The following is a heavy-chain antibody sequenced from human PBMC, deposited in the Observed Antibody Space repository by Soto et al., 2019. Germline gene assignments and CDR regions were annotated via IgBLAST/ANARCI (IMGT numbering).Heavy chain of an antibody. CDR2: ISGSGGST. CDR1: GFTFSSYA. Sequence: EVQLLESGGGLVQPGGSLRLSCAASGFTFSSYAMSWVRQAPGKGLEWVSAISGSGGSTYYADSVKGRFTISRDNSKNTLYLQMNSLRAEDTAVYYCAKVDDFWSGYYQGEYYFDYWGQGTLVTVSS. V-gene: IGHV3-23*01. D-gene: IGHD3-3*01. CDR3: AKVDDFWSGYYQGEYYFDY. J-gene: IGHJ4*02.